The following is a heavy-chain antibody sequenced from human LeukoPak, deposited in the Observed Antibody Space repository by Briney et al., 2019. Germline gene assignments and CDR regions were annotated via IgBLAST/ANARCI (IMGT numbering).Heavy chain of an antibody. CDR3: ARDVGYYDSSGYYHYFDY. Sequence: PSETLSLTCTVSGGSISSYYWSWIRQPAGKGLEWIRRIYTSGSTNYNPSLKSRVTMSVDTSKNQFSLKLSSVTAADTAVYYCARDVGYYDSSGYYHYFDYWGQGTLVTVSS. V-gene: IGHV4-4*07. D-gene: IGHD3-22*01. CDR2: IYTSGST. CDR1: GGSISSYY. J-gene: IGHJ4*02.